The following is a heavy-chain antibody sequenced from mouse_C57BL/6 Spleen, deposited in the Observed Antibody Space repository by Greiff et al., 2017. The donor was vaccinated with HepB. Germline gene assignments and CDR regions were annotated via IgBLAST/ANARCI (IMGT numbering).Heavy chain of an antibody. D-gene: IGHD3-2*02. CDR2: IYPGDGDT. CDR3: ARIETAQATWAY. CDR1: GYAFSSSW. Sequence: VQLQQSGPELVKPGASVKISCKASGYAFSSSWMNWVKQRPGKGLEWIGRIYPGDGDTNYNGKFKGKSTLTADKSSSTAYMQLSSLTSEDSAVYFCARIETAQATWAYWGQGTLVTVSA. J-gene: IGHJ3*01. V-gene: IGHV1-82*01.